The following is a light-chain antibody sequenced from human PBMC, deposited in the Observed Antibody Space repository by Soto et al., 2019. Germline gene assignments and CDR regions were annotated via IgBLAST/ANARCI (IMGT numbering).Light chain of an antibody. CDR3: QQYGISPT. Sequence: DIVLTQSPGTLSLSPGERATLSCRSSQSVSSNYLAWYQQKPDQAPRLVIYDVSGRATGIPDRFSGSGSGTHFTLTISRLEPEDSAVSYCQQYGISPTFGQGTKVEIK. V-gene: IGKV3-20*01. J-gene: IGKJ1*01. CDR2: DVS. CDR1: QSVSSNY.